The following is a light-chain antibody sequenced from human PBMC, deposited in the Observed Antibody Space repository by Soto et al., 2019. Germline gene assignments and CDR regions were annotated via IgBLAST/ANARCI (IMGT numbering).Light chain of an antibody. Sequence: DIQMTQSPSSLSASVGDRVTITCRASQSISSYLNWYQQKPGKAPKLVIYAASSLQSGVPSRFSGSGSGTDVTLTISSLQPEDFATYYCQQSYSTPRTFGQGTKVEIK. CDR3: QQSYSTPRT. CDR2: AAS. CDR1: QSISSY. V-gene: IGKV1-39*01. J-gene: IGKJ1*01.